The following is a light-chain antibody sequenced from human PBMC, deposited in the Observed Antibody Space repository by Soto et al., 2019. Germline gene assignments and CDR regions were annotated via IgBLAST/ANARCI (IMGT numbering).Light chain of an antibody. J-gene: IGLJ1*01. CDR1: SSNIGSXX. Sequence: QSVLTQPPSASGTPGQRVTISCSGSSSNIGSXXXXXXXXXXXXXXXXXIYSNNQRPSGVPDRFSGSKSGTSASLAISGLQSEDEADYYCAAWDDSLNGYVFGTGTKVTVL. CDR2: SNN. V-gene: IGLV1-44*01. CDR3: AAWDDSLNGYV.